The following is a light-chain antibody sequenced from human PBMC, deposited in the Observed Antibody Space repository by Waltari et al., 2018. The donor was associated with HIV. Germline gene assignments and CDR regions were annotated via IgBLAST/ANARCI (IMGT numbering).Light chain of an antibody. V-gene: IGKV1-9*01. CDR1: QDISTY. J-gene: IGKJ3*01. CDR3: QQVNTYPLT. Sequence: DIQLTQSPSFLSASVGDRVIITCRASQDISTYLAWYQQKPGKAPELLIYSASTLQSGVPSRFSGGGSGPEFTLTISSLQPEDSATHFCQQVNTYPLTFGPGTKVDIK. CDR2: SAS.